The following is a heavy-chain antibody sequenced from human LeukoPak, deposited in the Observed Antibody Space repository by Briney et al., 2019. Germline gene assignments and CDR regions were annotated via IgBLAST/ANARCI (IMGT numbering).Heavy chain of an antibody. CDR2: IYHSGST. J-gene: IGHJ3*02. CDR3: ARARDSSSWYMGMVAFDI. Sequence: SGTLSLTCAVSGGSISSSNWWSWVRQPPGKGLEWIGEIYHSGSTNYNPSLKSRVTISVDTSKNQFSLKLSSVTAADTAVYYCARARDSSSWYMGMVAFDIWGQGTMVTVSS. D-gene: IGHD6-13*01. CDR1: GGSISSSNW. V-gene: IGHV4-4*02.